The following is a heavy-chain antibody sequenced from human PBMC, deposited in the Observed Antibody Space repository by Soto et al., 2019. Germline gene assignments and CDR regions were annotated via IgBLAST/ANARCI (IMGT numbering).Heavy chain of an antibody. CDR1: GFTFTGHW. J-gene: IGHJ3*02. D-gene: IGHD2-2*01. V-gene: IGHV3-74*01. CDR2: INTEGDST. CDR3: AREAGYCSTTSCYRRAFET. Sequence: GGSLRLSGAASGFTFTGHWMHWVRQVPGKGLVWVARINTEGDSTNYADSVKGRFTISRDSATNTVYLQMNGLGVDDTTVYFCAREAGYCSTTSCYRRAFETWGQGTMVTVSS.